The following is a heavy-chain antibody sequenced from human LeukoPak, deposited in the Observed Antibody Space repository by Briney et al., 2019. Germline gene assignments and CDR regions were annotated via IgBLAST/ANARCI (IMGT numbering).Heavy chain of an antibody. D-gene: IGHD7-27*01. J-gene: IGHJ3*02. V-gene: IGHV4-39*01. CDR1: GGSISGSNYY. CDR2: IYYSGST. CDR3: ARLDGEGAFDI. Sequence: SETLSLTCTVSGGSISGSNYYWGWIRQPPGKGLEWIGSIYYSGSTFYNPSLKSRVTISVDTSKNQFSLKLSSVTAADTAVYYCARLDGEGAFDIWGQGTMVTVSS.